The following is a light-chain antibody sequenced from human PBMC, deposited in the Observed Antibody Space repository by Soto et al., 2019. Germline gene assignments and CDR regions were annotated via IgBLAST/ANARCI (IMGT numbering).Light chain of an antibody. Sequence: SALTQPASVSGSPAQSITISCTGTSSDVGGYDYVSWYQLHPGKAPKLMVFEVSNRPSGVSYRFSGSKSGNTASLTISGLQAEDEADYFCSSYSISTAYLFGTGTKVTVL. CDR3: SSYSISTAYL. CDR2: EVS. V-gene: IGLV2-14*01. CDR1: SSDVGGYDY. J-gene: IGLJ1*01.